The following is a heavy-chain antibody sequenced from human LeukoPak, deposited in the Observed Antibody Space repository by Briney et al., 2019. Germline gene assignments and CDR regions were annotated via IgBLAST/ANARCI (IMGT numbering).Heavy chain of an antibody. V-gene: IGHV3-48*03. Sequence: GGSLRLSCAASGFTFSSYEMNWVRQAPGKGLEWVSYISSSGSTIYYADSVKGRFTISRDNAKNSLYLQMNSLRAEDTAVYYCANGCGSSPLTGDYWGQGTLVTVSS. CDR2: ISSSGSTI. D-gene: IGHD6-13*01. CDR1: GFTFSSYE. J-gene: IGHJ4*02. CDR3: ANGCGSSPLTGDY.